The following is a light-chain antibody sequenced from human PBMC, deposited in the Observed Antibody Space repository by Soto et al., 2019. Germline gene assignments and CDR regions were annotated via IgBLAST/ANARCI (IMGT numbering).Light chain of an antibody. Sequence: QAVVTQPASVSGSPGQSITIACTGTNNDVGAYNYVSWYQQHPGKVPKLIIHDVSSRPAGVSNRFSGSKSGNTASLTISGLQTEDEADYYCGSYTTSNTVVFGGGTKLTVL. V-gene: IGLV2-14*03. CDR3: GSYTTSNTVV. CDR2: DVS. CDR1: NNDVGAYNY. J-gene: IGLJ2*01.